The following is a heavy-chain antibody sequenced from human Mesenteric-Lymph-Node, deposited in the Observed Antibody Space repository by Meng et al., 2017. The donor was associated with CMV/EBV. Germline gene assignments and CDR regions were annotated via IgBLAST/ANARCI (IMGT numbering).Heavy chain of an antibody. Sequence: ASVKVSCKASGYTFTSYGISWVRQAPGQGLEWMGWISAYNGNTNYTQKLQGRVTMTTDTSTSTAYMELRSLRSDDTAVYYCARTGDSYYYYGMDVWGQGTTVTVSS. CDR3: ARTGDSYYYYGMDV. CDR1: GYTFTSYG. CDR2: ISAYNGNT. V-gene: IGHV1-18*01. J-gene: IGHJ6*02. D-gene: IGHD7-27*01.